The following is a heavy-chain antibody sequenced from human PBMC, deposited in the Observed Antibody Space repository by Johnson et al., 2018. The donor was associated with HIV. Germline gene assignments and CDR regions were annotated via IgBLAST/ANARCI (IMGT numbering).Heavy chain of an antibody. CDR3: ARGLELYRDLGWDDAFDI. CDR2: ISYDGSNK. V-gene: IGHV3-30*04. J-gene: IGHJ3*02. CDR1: GFTFSSYA. D-gene: IGHD1-26*01. Sequence: QMLLVESGGGVVQPGRSLRLSCAASGFTFSSYAMHWVRQAPGKGLEWVAVISYDGSNKYYADSVKGRFTISRDSSEKTLYPQMNSLRPEDTAGYDCARGLELYRDLGWDDAFDIWGQGTMVTVSS.